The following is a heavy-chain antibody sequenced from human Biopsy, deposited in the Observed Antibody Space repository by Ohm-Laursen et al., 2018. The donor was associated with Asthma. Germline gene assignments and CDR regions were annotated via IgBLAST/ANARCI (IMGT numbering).Heavy chain of an antibody. CDR2: INHGGRT. D-gene: IGHD6-13*01. Sequence: SQTLSLTCTVSYGSITSGGYYWTWIRQPPGRGLEWIGEINHGGRTTYNPSLNSRVTISVDTSKNQFSLRLSSVTAADTAVYYCARVGYISIAAADYWGQGTLVTVSS. CDR3: ARVGYISIAAADY. V-gene: IGHV4-30-2*01. CDR1: YGSITSGGYY. J-gene: IGHJ4*02.